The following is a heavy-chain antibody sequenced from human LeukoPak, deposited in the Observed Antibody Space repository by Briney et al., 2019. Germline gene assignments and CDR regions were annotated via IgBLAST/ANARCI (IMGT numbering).Heavy chain of an antibody. CDR3: ARGGLSIMGY. D-gene: IGHD2/OR15-2a*01. J-gene: IGHJ4*02. CDR2: ISSSGSTK. Sequence: PGGSLRPSCGASGITFSSYSMNWVRQAPGKGLEWVSYISSSGSTKYYADSVKGRFTISRDNARNSLYLQMNSLRAEDTAVYFCARGGLSIMGYWGQGTLVTVSS. CDR1: GITFSSYS. V-gene: IGHV3-48*01.